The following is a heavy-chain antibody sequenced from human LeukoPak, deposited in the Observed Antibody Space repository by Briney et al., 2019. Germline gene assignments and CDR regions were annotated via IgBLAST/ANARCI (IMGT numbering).Heavy chain of an antibody. D-gene: IGHD6-19*01. CDR3: AKDLTAVAVTSDY. J-gene: IGHJ4*02. V-gene: IGHV3-64D*06. CDR1: GFTFSSYA. Sequence: GGSLRLSCSASGFTFSSYAMHWVRQAPGKGLEYVSAISSNGGSTYYADSVKGRFTISRDNSKNTLYLQMSSLRAEDTAVYYCAKDLTAVAVTSDYWGQGTLVTASS. CDR2: ISSNGGST.